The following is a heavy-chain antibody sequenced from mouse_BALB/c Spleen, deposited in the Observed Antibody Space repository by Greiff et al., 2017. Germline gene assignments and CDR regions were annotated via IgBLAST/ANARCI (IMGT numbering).Heavy chain of an antibody. J-gene: IGHJ4*01. V-gene: IGHV7-3*02. Sequence: DVKLVESGGGLVQPGGSLRLSCATSGFTFTDYYMSWVRQPPGKALEWLGFIRNKANGYTTEYSSSVKGRFTISRDNSQSILYLQMNTLRAEDSATYYCARDLYYDYDVDAMDYWGQGTSVTVSS. CDR2: IRNKANGYTT. D-gene: IGHD2-4*01. CDR1: GFTFTDYY. CDR3: ARDLYYDYDVDAMDY.